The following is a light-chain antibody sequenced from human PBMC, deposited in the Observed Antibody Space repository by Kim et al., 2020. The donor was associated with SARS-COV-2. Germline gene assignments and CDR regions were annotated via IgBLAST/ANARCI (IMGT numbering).Light chain of an antibody. Sequence: SPGERATSSCRDSQYVTSNYLAWYQHTPGQAPRLVIYAASSRATDIPDRFSGSGSGTDFALTISRLEPEDFAVYYCQQYGNSPLTFGGGTKVDIK. CDR1: QYVTSNY. CDR2: AAS. CDR3: QQYGNSPLT. V-gene: IGKV3-20*01. J-gene: IGKJ4*01.